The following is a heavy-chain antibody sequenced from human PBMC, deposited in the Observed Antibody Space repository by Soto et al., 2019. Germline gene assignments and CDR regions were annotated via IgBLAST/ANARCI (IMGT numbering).Heavy chain of an antibody. D-gene: IGHD2-21*01. J-gene: IGHJ4*02. CDR2: IGTSGSVI. Sequence: GGSLRLSCAASGSTFSDYEMNWVRQAPGKGLEWVSYIGTSGSVIYHAESMKGRFTTFRDNAKNSLYLQMNSLRGEDTAIYYCAREELNCGGDCFVYWGQGXLVTVYS. V-gene: IGHV3-48*03. CDR1: GSTFSDYE. CDR3: AREELNCGGDCFVY.